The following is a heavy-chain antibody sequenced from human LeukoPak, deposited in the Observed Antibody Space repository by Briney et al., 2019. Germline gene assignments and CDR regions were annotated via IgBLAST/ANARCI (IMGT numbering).Heavy chain of an antibody. Sequence: GGSLRLSCAASGFTFSSYSMNWVRQAPGKGLEWVSSISSSSSYIYYADSVKGRFTISRDNAKNSLYLQMNSLRAEDTAVYYCARDWYYYGSGSYYKYLDYWGQGTLVTVSS. CDR3: ARDWYYYGSGSYYKYLDY. D-gene: IGHD3-10*01. J-gene: IGHJ4*02. CDR2: ISSSSSYI. CDR1: GFTFSSYS. V-gene: IGHV3-21*01.